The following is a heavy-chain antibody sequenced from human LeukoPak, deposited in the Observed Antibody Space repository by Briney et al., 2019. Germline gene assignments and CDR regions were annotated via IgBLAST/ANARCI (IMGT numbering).Heavy chain of an antibody. CDR2: ISSSGSTI. D-gene: IGHD3-16*01. CDR3: ARIKRSSWGTYDYYYMDV. V-gene: IGHV3-11*01. J-gene: IGHJ6*03. CDR1: GFTFSDYY. Sequence: PGGSLRLSCAASGFTFSDYYMSWIRQAPGKGLEWVSYISSSGSTIFYADSVKGRFTISRDNAKNSLYLQMNSLRAEDTAVYYRARIKRSSWGTYDYYYMDVWGKGTTVTVSS.